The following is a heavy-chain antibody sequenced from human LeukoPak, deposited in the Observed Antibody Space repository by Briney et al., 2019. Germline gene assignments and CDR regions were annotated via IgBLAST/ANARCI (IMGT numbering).Heavy chain of an antibody. CDR1: GGSISSSSYY. CDR2: IYYSGST. D-gene: IGHD4-23*01. J-gene: IGHJ4*02. Sequence: PSETLSLTCTVSGGSISSSSYYWGWIRQPPGKGLEWIGSIYYSGSTYYNPSLKSRVTISVDTSKNQFSLKLSSVTAADTAVYYCARSDYGGNEYWGQGTLVTVSS. CDR3: ARSDYGGNEY. V-gene: IGHV4-39*07.